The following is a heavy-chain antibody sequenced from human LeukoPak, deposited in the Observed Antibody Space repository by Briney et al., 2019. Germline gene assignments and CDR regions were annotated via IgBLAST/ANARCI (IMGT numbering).Heavy chain of an antibody. Sequence: GGSLRLSCAGSGFIFSDFYINWIRQSPGKGLEWLAYISPDGSYTTYGDSVKGRFVISRDNAKNSVSLQMNSLRVEDTAVYFCASDQVSGAFDYWGQGARVTVSS. V-gene: IGHV3-11*05. J-gene: IGHJ4*02. CDR2: ISPDGSYT. CDR3: ASDQVSGAFDY. CDR1: GFIFSDFY. D-gene: IGHD5/OR15-5a*01.